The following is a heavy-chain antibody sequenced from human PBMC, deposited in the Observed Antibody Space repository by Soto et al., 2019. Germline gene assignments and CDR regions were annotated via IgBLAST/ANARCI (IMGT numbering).Heavy chain of an antibody. J-gene: IGHJ4*02. Sequence: EVQLVESEGGLVQPGRSLRLSCAASGFTFDDYAMYWVRQAPGKGLEWVSGISWNSGGIGYADSVKGRFIISRDSAKNSLHLQMNSLRTEDTALYYCAKGRGSSIYPNIDYWGQGTLVTVSS. CDR3: AKGRGSSIYPNIDY. CDR1: GFTFDDYA. CDR2: ISWNSGGI. D-gene: IGHD6-6*01. V-gene: IGHV3-9*01.